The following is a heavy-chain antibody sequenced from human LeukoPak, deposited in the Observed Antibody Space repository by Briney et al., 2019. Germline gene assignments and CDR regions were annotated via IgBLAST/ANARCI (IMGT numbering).Heavy chain of an antibody. CDR1: GGSISSSTYY. J-gene: IGHJ3*02. Sequence: PSETLSLTCTVSGGSISSSTYYWAWIRQPPGKGLEWTGSMYYGGSTYYNPSLKSRVTISVDTSKNQFSLKLSSVTAADTAEYYCARLLQSPDAFDIWGQGTMVAVSS. CDR3: ARLLQSPDAFDI. V-gene: IGHV4-39*01. CDR2: MYYGGST.